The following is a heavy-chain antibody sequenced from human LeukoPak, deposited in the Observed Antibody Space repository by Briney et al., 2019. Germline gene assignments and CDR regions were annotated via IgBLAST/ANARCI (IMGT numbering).Heavy chain of an antibody. CDR1: GGSISSSDYY. J-gene: IGHJ5*02. D-gene: IGHD5-12*01. CDR3: ARGLTRGYTYGGCFDP. V-gene: IGHV4-39*01. Sequence: SETLSLTCTVSGGSISSSDYYWGWISQPRGRGLEWIARIYYSGSTYNSPSRKSGFTISEKTAKNQFSLKLRSVTATDTAVYYCARGLTRGYTYGGCFDPWGQGTLGTVS. CDR2: IYYSGST.